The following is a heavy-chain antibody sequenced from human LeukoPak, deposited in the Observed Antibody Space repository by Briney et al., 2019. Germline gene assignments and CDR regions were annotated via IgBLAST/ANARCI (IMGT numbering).Heavy chain of an antibody. D-gene: IGHD2-2*01. V-gene: IGHV4-34*01. Sequence: SETLSLTCAVYVGSSSGYYWSWIRQPPGKGLECIGDINHSGSTNYNPSLKSRVTISIDTSKNQFSLKLSSVTAAGTAVYCCARGRLGYCSSTSCRPPPYFDYWGQGTLVTVSS. CDR3: ARGRLGYCSSTSCRPPPYFDY. CDR1: VGSSSGYY. CDR2: INHSGST. J-gene: IGHJ4*02.